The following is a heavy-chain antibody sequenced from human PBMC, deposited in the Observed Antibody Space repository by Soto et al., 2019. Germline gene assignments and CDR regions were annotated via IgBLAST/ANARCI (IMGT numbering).Heavy chain of an antibody. V-gene: IGHV1-18*01. CDR3: AISSKRDFWSGYPAGGAFDI. CDR1: GYTFTSYG. D-gene: IGHD3-3*01. CDR2: ISAYNGNT. J-gene: IGHJ3*02. Sequence: ASVKVSCKASGYTFTSYGISWVRQAPGQGLEWMGWISAYNGNTNYAQKLQGRVTMTTDTPTSTAYMELRSLRSDDTAVYYCAISSKRDFWSGYPAGGAFDIWGQGTMVTVSS.